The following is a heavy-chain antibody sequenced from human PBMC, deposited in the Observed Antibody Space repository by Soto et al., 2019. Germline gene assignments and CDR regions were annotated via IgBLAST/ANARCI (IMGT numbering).Heavy chain of an antibody. Sequence: SETLSLTCTVSGGSVSSGSYYWSWIRQPPGKGLEWIGYIYYSGSTNYNPSLKSRVTISVDTSKNQFSLKLSSVTAADTAVYYCARDLWDSSGYYNWFDPWGQGALVTVSS. CDR2: IYYSGST. CDR3: ARDLWDSSGYYNWFDP. D-gene: IGHD3-22*01. CDR1: GGSVSSGSYY. J-gene: IGHJ5*02. V-gene: IGHV4-61*01.